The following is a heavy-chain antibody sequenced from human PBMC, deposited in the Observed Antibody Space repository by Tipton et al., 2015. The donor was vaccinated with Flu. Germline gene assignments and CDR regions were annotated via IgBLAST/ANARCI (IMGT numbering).Heavy chain of an antibody. CDR2: IYHTGST. CDR3: TRRDFSNYVSDPKSGFDP. V-gene: IGHV4-38-2*02. CDR1: GDSISGSYY. D-gene: IGHD4-11*01. J-gene: IGHJ5*02. Sequence: TLSLTCTVSGDSISGSYYWGWIRQAPGKGLEWIGNIYHTGSTYHNPSLKSRVTMSVDTSRNHLSLRLRSVTAADTAVYFWTRRDFSNYVSDPKSGFDPWGQGILVTVSP.